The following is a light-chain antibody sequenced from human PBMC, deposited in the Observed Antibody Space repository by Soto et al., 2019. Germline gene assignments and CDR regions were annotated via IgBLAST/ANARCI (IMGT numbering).Light chain of an antibody. J-gene: IGKJ2*03. CDR3: QQSGSPPYS. Sequence: EIVLTQSPGTLSLSPGERATLSCRASQSVRSNYVAWYQQKPGQPPRLLIYGASSGATGIPDRFTGSGSGTDFTLTISRLEPEDFAVYYCQQSGSPPYSFGQGTKLDI. V-gene: IGKV3-20*01. CDR1: QSVRSNY. CDR2: GAS.